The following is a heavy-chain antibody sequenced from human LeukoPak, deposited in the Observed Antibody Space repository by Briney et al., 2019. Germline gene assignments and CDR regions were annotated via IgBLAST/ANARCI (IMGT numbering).Heavy chain of an antibody. CDR1: GFALRTYW. J-gene: IGHJ4*02. V-gene: IGHV3-7*01. Sequence: GGSLRLSCEASGFALRTYWMTWVRQAPGKGLEWVANIKEDGSEKYYVDSVKGRFTISRDNARDSMYLQMNSLRAEDTAMYFCARDGYYDSSGLDFWGLGTLVTVSS. CDR3: ARDGYYDSSGLDF. D-gene: IGHD3-22*01. CDR2: IKEDGSEK.